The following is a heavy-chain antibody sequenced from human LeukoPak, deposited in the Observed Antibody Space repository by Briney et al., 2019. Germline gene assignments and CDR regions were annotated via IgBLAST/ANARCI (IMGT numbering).Heavy chain of an antibody. CDR1: GGSISTSNYY. V-gene: IGHV4-39*07. Sequence: SETLSLTCTVSGGSISTSNYYWGWIRQPPGKGLEWIGEINHSGSTNYNPSLKSRVTISVDTSKNQFSLKLSSVTAADTAVYYCARWGFDYWGQGTLVTVSS. CDR2: INHSGST. D-gene: IGHD3-16*01. J-gene: IGHJ4*02. CDR3: ARWGFDY.